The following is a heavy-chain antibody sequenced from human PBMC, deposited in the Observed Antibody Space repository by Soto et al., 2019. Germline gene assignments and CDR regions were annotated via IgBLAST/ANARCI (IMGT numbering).Heavy chain of an antibody. CDR3: AGTSGGITGTLYYYYGMDV. D-gene: IGHD1-20*01. CDR2: ISGSGGST. J-gene: IGHJ6*02. Sequence: SLRLSCAASGFTFSSYAMSWVRQAPGKGLEWVSAISGSGGSTYYADSVKGRFTISRDNSKNTLYLQMNSLRAEDTAVYYCAGTSGGITGTLYYYYGMDVWGQGTTVTVSS. V-gene: IGHV3-23*01. CDR1: GFTFSSYA.